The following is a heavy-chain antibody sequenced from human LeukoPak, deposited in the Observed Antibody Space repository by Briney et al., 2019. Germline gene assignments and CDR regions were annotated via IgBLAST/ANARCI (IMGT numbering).Heavy chain of an antibody. J-gene: IGHJ4*02. CDR1: GYTFTGYY. V-gene: IGHV1-2*02. Sequence: ASVKVSCKASGYTFTGYYIHWVRQAPGQGLEWMAWINPDSGDSYSAPKFQSRVTMTRDTSISTASMEVSWLSSDDTAVYYCVTGVATAFTYWGQGTLVTVPS. CDR2: INPDSGDS. CDR3: VTGVATAFTY. D-gene: IGHD5-12*01.